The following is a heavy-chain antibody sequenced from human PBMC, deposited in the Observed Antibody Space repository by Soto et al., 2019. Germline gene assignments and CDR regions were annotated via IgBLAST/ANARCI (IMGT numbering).Heavy chain of an antibody. CDR1: GFTFSNYG. Sequence: QVQLVESGGGVVQAGRSLRLSCAASGFTFSNYGMHWVRQAPGKGLEWVAVISYDGSNKYYADSVKGQFTISRDDSKRTLYLQVSSLRSEDTAVYYCAKDLGSGWRGLMQFDSWGQGTLVTVSS. J-gene: IGHJ4*02. CDR3: AKDLGSGWRGLMQFDS. CDR2: ISYDGSNK. D-gene: IGHD6-19*01. V-gene: IGHV3-30*18.